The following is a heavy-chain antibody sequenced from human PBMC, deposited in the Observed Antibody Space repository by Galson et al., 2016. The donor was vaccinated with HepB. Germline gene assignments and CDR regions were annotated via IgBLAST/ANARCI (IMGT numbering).Heavy chain of an antibody. CDR1: GFSLTSGVVG. CDR2: IYGDEDK. J-gene: IGHJ4*02. D-gene: IGHD4-23*01. CDR3: AHRQRGNTFDH. Sequence: PALVKPTQTLTLTCNFSGFSLTSGVVGVGWLRQPPGKALEWLAPIYGDEDKTFSPSLRSRVTITKDTSKNQGVLRLTNVDPLDTATYFCAHRQRGNTFDHWGQGILVAVSS. V-gene: IGHV2-5*02.